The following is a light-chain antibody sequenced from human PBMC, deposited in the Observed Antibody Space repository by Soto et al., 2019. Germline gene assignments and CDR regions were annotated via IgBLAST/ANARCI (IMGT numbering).Light chain of an antibody. Sequence: EIVLTQSPGSLSLSPGERATLSCRASQSVSSSYLAWYQQKPGQAPRLLIYGASSRATGIPDRFSGSGSGTDFPLTISRLEPEDFPVYYCHQYGSSPLTFGGGTQVDIK. CDR3: HQYGSSPLT. J-gene: IGKJ4*01. V-gene: IGKV3-20*01. CDR2: GAS. CDR1: QSVSSSY.